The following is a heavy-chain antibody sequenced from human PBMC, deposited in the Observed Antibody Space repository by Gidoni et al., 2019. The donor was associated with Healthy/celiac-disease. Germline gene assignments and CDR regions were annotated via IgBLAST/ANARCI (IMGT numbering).Heavy chain of an antibody. CDR3: ANDGTTVAATDDDY. D-gene: IGHD6-19*01. Sequence: EVQVVESGGGLVQPGGSLRLSCATSGFTFSSYWMSCVRQAPGKGLEWVANIKQDGSEKYYVDSVKGRFTISRDNAKNSLYLQMNSLRAEDTAVYYCANDGTTVAATDDDYWGQGTLVTVSS. CDR2: IKQDGSEK. V-gene: IGHV3-7*03. CDR1: GFTFSSYW. J-gene: IGHJ4*02.